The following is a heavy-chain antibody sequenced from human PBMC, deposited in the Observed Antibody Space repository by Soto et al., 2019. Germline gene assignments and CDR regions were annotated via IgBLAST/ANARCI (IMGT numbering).Heavy chain of an antibody. J-gene: IGHJ5*02. CDR3: ARDQGIAVAAKGWFDP. Sequence: LSLTCALSGGFIISSNWRSWVRQPPGKGLEWIGKIYHSGSTNYNPSLKSRVTISVDKSKNQFSLKLSSVTAADTAVYYCARDQGIAVAAKGWFDPWGQGTLVTVSS. D-gene: IGHD6-19*01. CDR1: GGFIISSNW. V-gene: IGHV4-4*02. CDR2: IYHSGST.